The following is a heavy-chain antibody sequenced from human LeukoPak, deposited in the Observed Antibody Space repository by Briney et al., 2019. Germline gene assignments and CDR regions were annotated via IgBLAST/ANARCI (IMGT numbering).Heavy chain of an antibody. D-gene: IGHD2-15*01. V-gene: IGHV3-20*04. Sequence: GGSLRLSCTASGFTFSYYWMSWVRQAPGKGLEWVAGIYWLGTTYADSVKGRFTISRDDAKNSLYLQMHSLRAENTALYYCARGYWRLDPWGPGTLVTVSS. CDR1: GFTFSYYW. J-gene: IGHJ5*02. CDR2: IYWLGTT. CDR3: ARGYWRLDP.